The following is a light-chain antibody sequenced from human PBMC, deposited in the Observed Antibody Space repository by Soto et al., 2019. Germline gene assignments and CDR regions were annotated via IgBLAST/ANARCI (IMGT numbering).Light chain of an antibody. V-gene: IGKV1-5*03. CDR3: QQYSDYPWT. Sequence: DIQMTQSPSTLSASVGDRVTITCRASQSISTWLAWYQQKPGKAPQVLIYKASTLESGVPSRLSGSGSGTEFILTISSLQPDDFAVYYCQQYSDYPWTFGQGTKTEIK. CDR1: QSISTW. CDR2: KAS. J-gene: IGKJ1*01.